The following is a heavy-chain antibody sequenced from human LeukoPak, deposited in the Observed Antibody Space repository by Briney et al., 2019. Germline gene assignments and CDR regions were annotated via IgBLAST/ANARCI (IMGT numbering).Heavy chain of an antibody. CDR3: ARRRSGYGYFDL. CDR1: GFTFSSYD. D-gene: IGHD3-22*01. CDR2: IGTAGDT. Sequence: PGGSLRLSCAASGFTFSSYDMHWVRQAPGKGLEWVSAIGTAGDTYYPGSVKGRFTISRENAKNSLYLQMNSLRAGDTAVYYCARRRSGYGYFDLWGRGTLVTVSS. V-gene: IGHV3-13*01. J-gene: IGHJ2*01.